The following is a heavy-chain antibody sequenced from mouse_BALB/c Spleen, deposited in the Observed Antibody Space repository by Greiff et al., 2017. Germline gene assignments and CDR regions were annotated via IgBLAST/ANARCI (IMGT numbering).Heavy chain of an antibody. CDR1: GFTFSSYT. D-gene: IGHD6-1*01. CDR2: ISSGGSYT. V-gene: IGHV5-6-4*01. J-gene: IGHJ4*01. CDR3: TRDKASSYANAMDY. Sequence: EVKLVESGGGLVKPGGSLKLSCAASGFTFSSYTMSWVRQTPEKRLEWVATISSGGSYTYYPDSVKGRFTISRDNAKNTLYLQMNSLKSEDTAMYYCTRDKASSYANAMDYWGQGTSVTVSS.